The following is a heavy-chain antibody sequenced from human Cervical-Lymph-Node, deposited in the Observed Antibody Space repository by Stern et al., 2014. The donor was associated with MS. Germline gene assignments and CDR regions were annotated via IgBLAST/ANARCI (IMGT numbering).Heavy chain of an antibody. D-gene: IGHD6-19*01. CDR3: ARGGFSSGWPYYFDY. Sequence: VQLVESGAEVKKPGASVKVSCKASGYTFTGYFMHWVRQAPGQGLEWMGWINPKSGDTKYAQNFQGWVTMTRDMSDSTAYMELNGLKSDDTAVYYCARGGFSSGWPYYFDYWGQGSLVTVSS. J-gene: IGHJ4*02. V-gene: IGHV1-2*04. CDR1: GYTFTGYF. CDR2: INPKSGDT.